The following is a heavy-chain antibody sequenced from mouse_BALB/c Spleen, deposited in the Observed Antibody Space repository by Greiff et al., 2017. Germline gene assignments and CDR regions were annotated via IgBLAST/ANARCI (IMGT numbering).Heavy chain of an antibody. CDR2: ISSGGSYT. V-gene: IGHV5-6-4*01. Sequence: EVQLVESGGGLVKPGGSLKLSCAASGFTFSSYTMSWVRQTPEKRLEWVATISSGGSYTYYPDSVKGRFTISRDNAKNTLYLQMSSLKSEDTAMYYCTREKAITTVVAHFDYWGQGTTLTVSS. CDR3: TREKAITTVVAHFDY. J-gene: IGHJ2*01. D-gene: IGHD1-1*01. CDR1: GFTFSSYT.